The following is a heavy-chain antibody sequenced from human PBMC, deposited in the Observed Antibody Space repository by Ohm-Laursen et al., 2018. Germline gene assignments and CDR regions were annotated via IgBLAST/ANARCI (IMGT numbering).Heavy chain of an antibody. V-gene: IGHV3-30*18. Sequence: SLRLSCAATGFTFSSYGMHWVRQAPGKGLEWVAVISYAGSNKYYADSVKGRFTISRDDSKNTLFLQMSALRAEDTALYYCAKENPSYFYDYWGQGTLVTVSS. J-gene: IGHJ4*02. CDR2: ISYAGSNK. CDR3: AKENPSYFYDY. D-gene: IGHD3-10*01. CDR1: GFTFSSYG.